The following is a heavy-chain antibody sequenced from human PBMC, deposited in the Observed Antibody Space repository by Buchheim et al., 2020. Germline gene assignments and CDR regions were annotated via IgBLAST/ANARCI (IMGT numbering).Heavy chain of an antibody. J-gene: IGHJ4*02. Sequence: QVQLQESGPGLVKPSQTLSLTCTVSGVSISSGPFYWTWIRQQPGKGLEWIGYIHYTGLAYSSPSLSSRLSMSVHTSQHQFSLTLTAVTAADTAIYYCARDRGAHDYGPIDFWGQGAL. D-gene: IGHD4-17*01. CDR3: ARDRGAHDYGPIDF. CDR1: GVSISSGPFY. CDR2: IHYTGLA. V-gene: IGHV4-31*03.